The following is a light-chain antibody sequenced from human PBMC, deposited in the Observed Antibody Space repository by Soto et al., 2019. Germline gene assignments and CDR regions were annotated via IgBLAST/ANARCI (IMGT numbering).Light chain of an antibody. V-gene: IGKV3-20*01. Sequence: ENVLTQSPGTLSLSPGARATLSCRASQSVSNNYLAWYQQKRGQAPRVLIYGASSRATGIPDRFSGGGSGTDFSLTINRLEPEDSAVYYCQQYGSTPTFGGGIKVEIK. CDR3: QQYGSTPT. CDR2: GAS. CDR1: QSVSNNY. J-gene: IGKJ4*01.